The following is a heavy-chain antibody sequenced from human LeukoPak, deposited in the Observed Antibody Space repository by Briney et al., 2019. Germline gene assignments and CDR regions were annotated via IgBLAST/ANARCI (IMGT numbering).Heavy chain of an antibody. CDR3: ARALRIYYYFDY. J-gene: IGHJ4*02. CDR1: GFIFSSYA. D-gene: IGHD1-26*01. Sequence: GGSLRLSCAASGFIFSSYAMSWVRQAPGKGLEWVSVISGSGGSTYYADSVEGRFTISRDNSKNTLSLQMNSLRAEDTAVYYCARALRIYYYFDYWGQGTLVTVSS. V-gene: IGHV3-23*01. CDR2: ISGSGGST.